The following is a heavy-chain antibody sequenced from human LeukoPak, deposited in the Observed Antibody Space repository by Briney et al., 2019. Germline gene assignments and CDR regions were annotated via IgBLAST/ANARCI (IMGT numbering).Heavy chain of an antibody. J-gene: IGHJ3*02. CDR2: IRSKANSYAT. D-gene: IGHD2-15*01. CDR3: TTYCSGGSCYSYDAFDI. Sequence: GGSLRLSCAASGFTFSGSAMHWVRQAAGKGLEGVGRIRSKANSYATAYAASVKGRFTISRDDSKTTAYLQMNSLKTEDTAVYYCTTYCSGGSCYSYDAFDIWGQGTMVTVSS. V-gene: IGHV3-73*01. CDR1: GFTFSGSA.